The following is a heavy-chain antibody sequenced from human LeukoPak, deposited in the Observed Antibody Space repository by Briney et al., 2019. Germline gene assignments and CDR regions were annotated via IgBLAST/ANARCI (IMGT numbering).Heavy chain of an antibody. Sequence: SETLSLTCAVYGGSFSGYYWSWIRQPPGKGLKWIGEINHSGSTNYNPSLKSRVTISVDTSKNQFSLKLSSVTAADTAVYYCASRRGYGGNSPHPSYARWGQGTLVTVSS. D-gene: IGHD4-23*01. J-gene: IGHJ4*02. CDR2: INHSGST. CDR3: ASRRGYGGNSPHPSYAR. CDR1: GGSFSGYY. V-gene: IGHV4-34*01.